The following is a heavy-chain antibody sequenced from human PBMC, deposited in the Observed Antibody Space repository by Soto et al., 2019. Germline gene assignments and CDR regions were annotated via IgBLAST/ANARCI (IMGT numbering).Heavy chain of an antibody. V-gene: IGHV3-30*18. J-gene: IGHJ4*02. CDR3: AKGDGRYSSGWYLGNHVDY. Sequence: QVQLVESGGGVVQPGRSLRLSCAASGFTFSSYGMHWVRQAPGKGLEWVAVISYDGSNKYYADSVKGRFTISRDNSKNTLYLQMNSLRAEDMAVYYCAKGDGRYSSGWYLGNHVDYWGQGTLVTVSS. CDR2: ISYDGSNK. D-gene: IGHD6-19*01. CDR1: GFTFSSYG.